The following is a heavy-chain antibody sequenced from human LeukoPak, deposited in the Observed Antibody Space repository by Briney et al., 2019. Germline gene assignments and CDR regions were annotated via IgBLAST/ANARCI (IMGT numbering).Heavy chain of an antibody. J-gene: IGHJ4*02. CDR2: ISGSGGST. V-gene: IGHV3-23*01. Sequence: GGSLRLSCAVSGFTFRSYAMSWVRQAPGKGLEWVSGISGSGGSTNYADSVKGRFTISRDNSKNTLFLQMNSLRAEDTAVYYCAKDMEGIATTRYYFDYWGQGTLVTVSS. CDR3: AKDMEGIATTRYYFDY. CDR1: GFTFRSYA. D-gene: IGHD1-1*01.